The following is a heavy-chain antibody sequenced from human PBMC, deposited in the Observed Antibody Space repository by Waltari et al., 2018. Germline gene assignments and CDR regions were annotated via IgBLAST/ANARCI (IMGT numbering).Heavy chain of an antibody. CDR3: ARDHKVPQLLWRSFDP. D-gene: IGHD2-2*01. V-gene: IGHV1-69*08. CDR2: IIPIFGTA. Sequence: QVQLVQSGAEVKKPGSSVKVSCKASGGTFSSYAISWVRQAPGQGLEWMGRIIPIFGTANYAQKFQGRVTITADKSTSTAYMELSSLRSEDTAVYYCARDHKVPQLLWRSFDPWGQGTLVTVSS. J-gene: IGHJ5*02. CDR1: GGTFSSYA.